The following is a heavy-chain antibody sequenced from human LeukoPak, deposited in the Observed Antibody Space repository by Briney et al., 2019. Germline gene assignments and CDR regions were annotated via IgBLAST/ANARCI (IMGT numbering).Heavy chain of an antibody. Sequence: PSETLSLTCTVSGGSISSYYWSWIRQPPGKGLEWIGYIYYSGSTSYNPSLKSRVTISVATSKNQFSLKLSSVTAADTAVYYCAREPLRDYGDYESSFAFDIWGQGTMVTVSS. CDR2: IYYSGST. D-gene: IGHD4-17*01. CDR1: GGSISSYY. J-gene: IGHJ3*02. V-gene: IGHV4-59*12. CDR3: AREPLRDYGDYESSFAFDI.